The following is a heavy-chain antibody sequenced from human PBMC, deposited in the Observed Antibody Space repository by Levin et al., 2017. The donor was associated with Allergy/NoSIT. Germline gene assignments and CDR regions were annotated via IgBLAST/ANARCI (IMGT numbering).Heavy chain of an antibody. CDR2: INPHSGDT. CDR3: ASSLAARYAFDI. D-gene: IGHD6-6*01. V-gene: IGHV1-2*06. J-gene: IGHJ3*02. Sequence: ASVKVSCKASGYTFTGYYIHWVRQAPGQGLELMGRINPHSGDTNYAQKFQGRVTMTRDTSITTAYMELSRLTSDDTAVYYCASSLAARYAFDIWGQGTMVTVSS. CDR1: GYTFTGYY.